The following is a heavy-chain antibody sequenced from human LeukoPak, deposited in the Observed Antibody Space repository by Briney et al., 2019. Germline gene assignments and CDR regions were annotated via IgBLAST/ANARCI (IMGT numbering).Heavy chain of an antibody. Sequence: GASVKVSCMASGYSFTANYIYWVRQAPGQGLEWMGWINPNTGDTNYAQKFQGRVTMTSDTSTSTAYMELSSLTYDDTAIYYCARPQMKVRQVWSRHYNFQQGKKGDYHNGMDVWGQGTTVSVSS. D-gene: IGHD3-3*01. V-gene: IGHV1-2*02. J-gene: IGHJ6*02. CDR2: INPNTGDT. CDR3: ARPQMKVRQVWSRHYNFQQGKKGDYHNGMDV. CDR1: GYSFTANY.